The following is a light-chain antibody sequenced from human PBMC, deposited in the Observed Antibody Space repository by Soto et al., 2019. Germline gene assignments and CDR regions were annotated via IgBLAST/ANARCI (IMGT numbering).Light chain of an antibody. V-gene: IGLV2-14*01. CDR2: EVI. CDR3: SSYTTSSALV. J-gene: IGLJ2*01. CDR1: SSDVGGYDY. Sequence: QSALTQPASVSGSPGQSITMSCTGTSSDVGGYDYVSWYQQHPGKVPKLIIYEVIKRPSGVSHRFSGSKSGNTASLTISGLQTEDEADYYCSSYTTSSALVFGGGTKVTVL.